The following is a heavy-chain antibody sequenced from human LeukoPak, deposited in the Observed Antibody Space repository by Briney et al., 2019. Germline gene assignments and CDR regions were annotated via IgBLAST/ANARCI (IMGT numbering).Heavy chain of an antibody. V-gene: IGHV1-46*01. J-gene: IGHJ4*02. CDR2: INPTGTGT. Sequence: ASVKVSCKASGYTFSNYYMHWVRQAPGQGLEWMGLINPTGTGTNYAQKFRGRVILTRDTSTTTVYMELSSLRSEDSAVYYCAREESGGYFDYWGQGTLVTVSS. CDR1: GYTFSNYY. CDR3: AREESGGYFDY. D-gene: IGHD2-8*02.